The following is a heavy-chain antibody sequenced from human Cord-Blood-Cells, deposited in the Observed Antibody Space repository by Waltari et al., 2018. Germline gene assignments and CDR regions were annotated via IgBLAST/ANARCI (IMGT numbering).Heavy chain of an antibody. CDR2: ISWNSGSI. J-gene: IGHJ3*02. CDR3: AKATRWDDAFDI. V-gene: IGHV3-9*01. CDR1: GFPFDAYA. D-gene: IGHD1-26*01. Sequence: EVQLVESGGGLVQPGRSLRLSCAASGFPFDAYALTRVRQAPGEGLELVSGISWNSGSIGYADSVKGRFTISRDNAKNSLYLQMNSLRAEDTALYYCAKATRWDDAFDIWGQGTMITVSS.